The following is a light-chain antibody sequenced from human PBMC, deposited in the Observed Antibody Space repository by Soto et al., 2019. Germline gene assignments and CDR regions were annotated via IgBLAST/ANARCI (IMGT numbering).Light chain of an antibody. Sequence: EIVLTQSPGTLSLSPGERATLSCRASQSVSSSYLAWYQQKPGQAPRLLIYGASSRATGIPDRFSGSGSGTDFTLTISRLEPEDFAVYFWQQYGRSPPYTFGQGTKVEI. J-gene: IGKJ2*01. CDR3: QQYGRSPPYT. V-gene: IGKV3-20*01. CDR1: QSVSSSY. CDR2: GAS.